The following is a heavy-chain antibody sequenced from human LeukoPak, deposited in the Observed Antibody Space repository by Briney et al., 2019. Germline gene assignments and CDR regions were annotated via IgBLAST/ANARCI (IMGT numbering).Heavy chain of an antibody. J-gene: IGHJ4*02. D-gene: IGHD3-22*01. Sequence: PGGSLRLSCAASGFTFSSYAMSWVRQAPGRGPEWVSVIYSGGDTYYTNSVKGRFTISRDNSKNTLYLQMNSLRAEDSAVYYCVRHDSSGYYFDYWGQGTLVTVSS. CDR1: GFTFSSYA. CDR2: IYSGGDT. CDR3: VRHDSSGYYFDY. V-gene: IGHV3-66*02.